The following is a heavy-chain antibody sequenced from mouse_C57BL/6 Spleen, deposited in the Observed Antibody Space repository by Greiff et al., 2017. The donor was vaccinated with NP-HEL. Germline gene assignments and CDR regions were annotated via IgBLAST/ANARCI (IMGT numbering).Heavy chain of an antibody. Sequence: QVHVKQPGAELVKPGASVKVSCKASGYTFTSYWMHWVKQRPGQGLEWIGRIHPSDSDTNYNQKFKGKATLTVDKSSSTAYMQLSSLTSEDSAVYYCAIPITTVVAFDYWGQGTTLTVSS. V-gene: IGHV1-74*01. D-gene: IGHD1-1*01. CDR3: AIPITTVVAFDY. CDR2: IHPSDSDT. J-gene: IGHJ2*01. CDR1: GYTFTSYW.